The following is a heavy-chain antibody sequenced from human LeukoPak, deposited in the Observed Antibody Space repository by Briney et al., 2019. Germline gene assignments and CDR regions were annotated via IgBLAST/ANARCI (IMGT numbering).Heavy chain of an antibody. D-gene: IGHD5-12*01. CDR1: GFSLRNSGLG. V-gene: IGHV2-5*01. J-gene: IGHJ4*02. CDR2: ISWNGDE. Sequence: SGPTLVKPTQTLTLTCTFSGFSLRNSGLGVGWVRQPSGKALECLGLISWNGDEQYSPSLENRLTITKDTSKNDVVLTMTNMDPVDTATYYCGRTIVASGLYYIDYWGQGTLVTVSS. CDR3: GRTIVASGLYYIDY.